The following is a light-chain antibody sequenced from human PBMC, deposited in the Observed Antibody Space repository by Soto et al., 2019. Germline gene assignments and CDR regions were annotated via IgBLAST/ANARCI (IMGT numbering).Light chain of an antibody. Sequence: DIQMTQSPSSLSASVGDRVTITCRASQSNRSYSNWYQQRPGKAPKLLIHTASSLQRGVPTGFSGSGSGTDFTLTISSLQPEDFATYYCQQSYSTPEFTFGPGTRVD. J-gene: IGKJ3*01. CDR1: QSNRSY. V-gene: IGKV1-39*01. CDR3: QQSYSTPEFT. CDR2: TAS.